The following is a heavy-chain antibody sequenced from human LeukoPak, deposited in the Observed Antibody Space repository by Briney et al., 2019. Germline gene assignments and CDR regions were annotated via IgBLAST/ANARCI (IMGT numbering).Heavy chain of an antibody. CDR1: GFTFSTYA. CDR3: ARDKQWLVRAGFDY. Sequence: PGGSLRLSCAASGFTFSTYAMHWVRQAPGKGLECVASISSKGSNTYYANSVKGRFTISRDNSKNTLYLQMGSLTTEDMAVYYCARDKQWLVRAGFDYWGQGILVTVSS. V-gene: IGHV3-64*01. CDR2: ISSKGSNT. D-gene: IGHD6-19*01. J-gene: IGHJ4*02.